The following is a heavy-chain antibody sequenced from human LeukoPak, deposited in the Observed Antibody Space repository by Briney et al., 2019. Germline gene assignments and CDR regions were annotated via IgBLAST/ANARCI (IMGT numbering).Heavy chain of an antibody. Sequence: GGSLRLSCAASGFTFSSYWMSWVSQAPGKGLEWVANIKQDGSEKYYVDSVKGRFTISRDNAKNSLYLQMNSLRAEDTAVYYCARDDYGDYRICMDVWGKGTTVTVSS. V-gene: IGHV3-7*01. D-gene: IGHD4-17*01. CDR2: IKQDGSEK. CDR1: GFTFSSYW. J-gene: IGHJ6*03. CDR3: ARDDYGDYRICMDV.